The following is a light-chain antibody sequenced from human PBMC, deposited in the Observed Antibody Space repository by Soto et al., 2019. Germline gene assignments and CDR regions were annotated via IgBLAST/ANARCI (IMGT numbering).Light chain of an antibody. CDR3: SSYTTISTYV. Sequence: QSVLTQPASVSGTPGQSITISCTGNSSDVGGYNYVSWHQQQRGKAPKLMIYDVQNRPAGVSNRFSCSNSVNTASLTISGLHAEDAADYYCSSYTTISTYVFGTGTKLTVL. V-gene: IGLV2-14*01. J-gene: IGLJ1*01. CDR2: DVQ. CDR1: SSDVGGYNY.